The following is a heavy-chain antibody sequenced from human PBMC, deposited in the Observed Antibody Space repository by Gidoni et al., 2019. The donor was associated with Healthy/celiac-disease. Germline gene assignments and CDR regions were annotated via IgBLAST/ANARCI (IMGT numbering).Heavy chain of an antibody. V-gene: IGHV4-34*01. CDR1: GGSFSGYY. J-gene: IGHJ6*03. CDR3: ARLDAYYYYYMDV. Sequence: QVQLQQWGAGLLKPSETLSLTCAVDGGSFSGYYRRWIRQPPGKGLEWIGEINHSGSTNCNPSLKSRVTISVDTSKNQFSLKLSSVTAADTAVYYCARLDAYYYYYMDVWGKGTTVTVSS. CDR2: INHSGST.